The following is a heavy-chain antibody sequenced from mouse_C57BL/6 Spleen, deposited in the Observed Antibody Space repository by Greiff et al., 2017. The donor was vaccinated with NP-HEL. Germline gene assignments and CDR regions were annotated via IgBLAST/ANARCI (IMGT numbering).Heavy chain of an antibody. V-gene: IGHV5-9-1*02. D-gene: IGHD1-1*01. CDR3: TRAGSSPAWFAY. CDR2: ISSGGDYI. Sequence: EVKLMESGEGLVKPGGSLKLSCAASGFTFSSYAMSWVRQTPEKRLEWVAYISSGGDYIYYADTVKGRFTISRDHARNTLYLQMSSLKSEDTAMYYCTRAGSSPAWFAYWGQGTLVTVSA. CDR1: GFTFSSYA. J-gene: IGHJ3*01.